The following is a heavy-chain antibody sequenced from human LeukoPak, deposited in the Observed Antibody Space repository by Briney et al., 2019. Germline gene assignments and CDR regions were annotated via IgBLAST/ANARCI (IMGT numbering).Heavy chain of an antibody. J-gene: IGHJ3*02. D-gene: IGHD6-13*01. CDR2: FYSGGST. V-gene: IGHV3-53*01. CDR3: ARATYSSSWYRGAFDI. CDR1: GVTLSSHY. Sequence: GGSLRPSCAASGVTLSSHYMSWVRQAPGKGVGWVSVFYSGGSTYYADSVKGRFTISRDNSKNTLYLQMNSLRAEDTAVYYCARATYSSSWYRGAFDIWGQGAMVTVSS.